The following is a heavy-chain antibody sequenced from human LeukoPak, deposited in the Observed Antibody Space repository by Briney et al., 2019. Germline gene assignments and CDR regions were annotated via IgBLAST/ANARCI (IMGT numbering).Heavy chain of an antibody. Sequence: GGSLRLSCAASGFTFSSYAMTWVRQAPGKGPEWVSGISGSGASTYYADFAEGRFTVSRDNSKNTLYMQMNRLRVEDTAVYYCAKDRSYGYFRAAFDMWGQGTMVTVSS. CDR2: ISGSGAST. V-gene: IGHV3-23*01. CDR1: GFTFSSYA. D-gene: IGHD5-18*01. J-gene: IGHJ3*02. CDR3: AKDRSYGYFRAAFDM.